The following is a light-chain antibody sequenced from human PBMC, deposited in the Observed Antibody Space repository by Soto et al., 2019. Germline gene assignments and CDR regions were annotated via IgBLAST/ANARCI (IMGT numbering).Light chain of an antibody. CDR1: TRAVTSGHY. CDR2: DTS. CDR3: MLADSGAWV. J-gene: IGLJ3*02. V-gene: IGLV7-46*01. Sequence: QAVVTQEPSLTVSPGGTVTLTFGSSTRAVTSGHYPYWFQQKPGQAPRTLIYDTSNKHSWTPDRFSGSLLGSKAALTLSGAKPEDAAEFYCMLADSGAWVFGGGTKLTDL.